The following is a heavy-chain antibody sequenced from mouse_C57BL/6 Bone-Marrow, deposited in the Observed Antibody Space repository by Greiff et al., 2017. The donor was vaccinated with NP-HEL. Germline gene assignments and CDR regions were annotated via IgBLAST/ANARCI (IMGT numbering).Heavy chain of an antibody. V-gene: IGHV14-3*01. CDR2: ISPVDGNT. Sequence: EVQLMESVGGFVQPGGSVKLSCAASGFNINNSDMHWVQQAPEQGLEWIGRISPVDGNTKYAANVKGQVTITADTSSNTAYLQLSRLRSEDTAIYYCARGLEDYSGYSIDYWGQGTTLTVSS. J-gene: IGHJ2*01. D-gene: IGHD1-1*01. CDR1: GFNINNSD. CDR3: ARGLEDYSGYSIDY.